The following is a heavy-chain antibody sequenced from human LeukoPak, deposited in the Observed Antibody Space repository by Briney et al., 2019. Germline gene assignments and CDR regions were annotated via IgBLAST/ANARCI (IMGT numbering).Heavy chain of an antibody. CDR3: ARQALVIAVY. J-gene: IGHJ4*02. CDR2: INHSGST. V-gene: IGHV4-34*01. Sequence: SETLSLTCAVYGGSFSGYYWSWICQPPGKGLEWIGEINHSGSTNYNPSLKSRVTISVDTSKNQFSLKLSSVTAADTAVYYCARQALVIAVYWGQGTLVTVSS. CDR1: GGSFSGYY. D-gene: IGHD6-19*01.